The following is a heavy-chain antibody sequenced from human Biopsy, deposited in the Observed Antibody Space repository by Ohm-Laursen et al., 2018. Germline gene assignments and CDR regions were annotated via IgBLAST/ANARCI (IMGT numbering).Heavy chain of an antibody. V-gene: IGHV1-69*06. D-gene: IGHD3-9*01. Sequence: SSVKVSCKVPGGTFSNYGVNWVRQAPGQGLEWLGGNIPILGTGNYAQKFQDRATVAADTSTSTATMELRSLRSDDTAVYYCATKLTGYFHHWGQGTLVIVSS. CDR1: GGTFSNYG. J-gene: IGHJ1*01. CDR3: ATKLTGYFHH. CDR2: NIPILGTG.